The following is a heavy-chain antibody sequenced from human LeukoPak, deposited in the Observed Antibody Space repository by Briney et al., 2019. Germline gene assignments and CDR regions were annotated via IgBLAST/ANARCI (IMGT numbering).Heavy chain of an antibody. Sequence: SETLSLTCTVSGGXISSSSYYWGWIRQPPGKGLEWIGSIYYSGSTYYNPSLRSRVTISVDTSKNQFSLKLRSVTAADTAVYYCASTIFGVALYNWVDPWGQGTLVTVSS. V-gene: IGHV4-39*01. J-gene: IGHJ5*02. D-gene: IGHD3-3*01. CDR2: IYYSGST. CDR3: ASTIFGVALYNWVDP. CDR1: GGXISSSSYY.